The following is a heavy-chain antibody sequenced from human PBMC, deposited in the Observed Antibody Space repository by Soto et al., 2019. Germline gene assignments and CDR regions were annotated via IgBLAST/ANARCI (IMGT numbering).Heavy chain of an antibody. CDR1: GASLGGFH. CDR3: ARSPLGYDYVRQTWREVGDSFDI. D-gene: IGHD3-16*01. Sequence: SETLSLTCAIYGASLGGFHWTWLRQAPGKGLEWIGELIHGGSTNYNPSLKGRVSFSLDTSKNQFSLHLMSVTAADTAVYYCARSPLGYDYVRQTWREVGDSFDIWGRGTLVTVS. J-gene: IGHJ3*02. CDR2: LIHGGST. V-gene: IGHV4-34*12.